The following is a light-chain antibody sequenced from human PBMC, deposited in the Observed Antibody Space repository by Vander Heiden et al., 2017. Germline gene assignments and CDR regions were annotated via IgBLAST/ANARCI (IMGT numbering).Light chain of an antibody. CDR1: SEQSSFA. V-gene: IGLV4-69*02. CDR2: VNSDGSH. J-gene: IGLJ2*01. Sequence: QLVLTQSPSASASLGASVNLTCTLSSEQSSFAIAWHQQQPEKAPRYLMKVNSDGSHTKGDGIPDRFSGSSSGAERSLIISGLQSEDEGDYHGQTWDSGVVFGGGTKLTVL. CDR3: QTWDSGVV.